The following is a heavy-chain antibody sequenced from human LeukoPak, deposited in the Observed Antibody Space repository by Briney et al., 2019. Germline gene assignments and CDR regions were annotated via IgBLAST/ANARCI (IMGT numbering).Heavy chain of an antibody. Sequence: GASVKVSCKASGYTFTNYGVSWVRQAPGQGLEWMGWISSYNGNTNYAQKLQGRVTMTTDTSTSTAYMELRSLRSDDTAVYYCARDFVGVCSGGSCYLDALDIWGQGTMVAVSS. J-gene: IGHJ3*02. CDR1: GYTFTNYG. CDR3: ARDFVGVCSGGSCYLDALDI. CDR2: ISSYNGNT. D-gene: IGHD2-15*01. V-gene: IGHV1-18*01.